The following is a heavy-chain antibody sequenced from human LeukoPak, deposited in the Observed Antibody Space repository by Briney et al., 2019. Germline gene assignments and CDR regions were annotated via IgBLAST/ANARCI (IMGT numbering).Heavy chain of an antibody. J-gene: IGHJ4*02. Sequence: GGSLRLSCEASGFSFSSYAMHWVRQAPGKGLEYVSAIRDNGGSTYYANSVKGRFTISRDNAKNSLYLQMNSLRAEDAAVYYCASMAITAFDYWGQGTLVTVSS. CDR1: GFSFSSYA. V-gene: IGHV3-64*01. CDR2: IRDNGGST. D-gene: IGHD3-22*01. CDR3: ASMAITAFDY.